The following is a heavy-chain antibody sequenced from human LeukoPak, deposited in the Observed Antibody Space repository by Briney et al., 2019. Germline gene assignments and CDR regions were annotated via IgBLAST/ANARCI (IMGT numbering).Heavy chain of an antibody. D-gene: IGHD6-6*01. CDR3: ARDMGSSSSRDYYYYMDV. CDR1: GFTFSSYS. CDR2: ISSSSSYI. Sequence: GGSLRLSCAASGFTFSSYSMNWVRQAPGKGLEWVSSISSSSSYIYYADSVKGRFTISRDNAKNSLYLQMSSLRAEDTAVYYCARDMGSSSSRDYYYYMDVWGKGTTVTVSS. J-gene: IGHJ6*03. V-gene: IGHV3-21*01.